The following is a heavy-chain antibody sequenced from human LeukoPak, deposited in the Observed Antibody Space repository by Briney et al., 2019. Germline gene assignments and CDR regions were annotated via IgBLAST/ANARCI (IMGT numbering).Heavy chain of an antibody. CDR1: GYTFTGYY. CDR3: ARGGGRWLPYDY. V-gene: IGHV1-69*05. Sequence: AASVKVSCKASGYTFTGYYMHWVRQAPGQGLEWMGGIIPIFGTANYAQKFQGRVTITTDESTSTAYMELSSLRSEDTAVYYCARGGGRWLPYDYWGQGTLVTVSS. D-gene: IGHD5-24*01. CDR2: IIPIFGTA. J-gene: IGHJ4*02.